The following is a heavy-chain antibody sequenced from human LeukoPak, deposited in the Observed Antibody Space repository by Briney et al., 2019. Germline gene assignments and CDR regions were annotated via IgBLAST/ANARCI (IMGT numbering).Heavy chain of an antibody. J-gene: IGHJ3*02. CDR3: ARELLWFGSYAFDI. Sequence: GGSLRLSCAASGFTFSSYSMNWVRQAPGKGLEWVSYISSSSSTIYYADSVKGRFTISRDNAKNSLYLQMNSLRAEDTAVYYCARELLWFGSYAFDIWGQGTMVTVSS. CDR2: ISSSSSTI. D-gene: IGHD3-10*01. V-gene: IGHV3-48*04. CDR1: GFTFSSYS.